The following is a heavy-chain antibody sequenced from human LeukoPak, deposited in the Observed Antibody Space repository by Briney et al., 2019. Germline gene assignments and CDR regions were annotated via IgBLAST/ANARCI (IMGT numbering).Heavy chain of an antibody. D-gene: IGHD3-22*01. CDR3: AREFGAGDSSENAFDI. CDR2: ISRSSSFI. Sequence: PGGSLRLSCVASGFIFSSYSMNWVRQAPGKGLEWVSSISRSSSFIYYADSVKGRFTISRDDAKKSLYLQMNSLRAEDTTVYYCAREFGAGDSSENAFDIWGQGTMVTVSS. V-gene: IGHV3-21*04. CDR1: GFIFSSYS. J-gene: IGHJ3*02.